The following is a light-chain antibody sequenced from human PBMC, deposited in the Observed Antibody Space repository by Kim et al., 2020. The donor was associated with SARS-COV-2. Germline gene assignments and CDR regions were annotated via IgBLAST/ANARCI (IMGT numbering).Light chain of an antibody. V-gene: IGKV1-5*03. CDR2: KAS. CDR3: QQYRDYPYT. CDR1: QNILTW. J-gene: IGKJ2*01. Sequence: ASVGDNVTITCRANQNILTWLAWYQQKPGKAPKFLVHKASTLENGVPSRFNGSGSGTDFTLNITNLQPDDVATYFCQQYRDYPYTFGQGTKLEI.